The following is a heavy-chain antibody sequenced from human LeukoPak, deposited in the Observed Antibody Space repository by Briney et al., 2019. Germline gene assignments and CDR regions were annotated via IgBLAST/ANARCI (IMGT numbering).Heavy chain of an antibody. Sequence: GGSLRLSCEASGFTFSSYWMHWVRQAPGKGLVWVSRIESDGSSTSYADFAKGRFTISRDNAKNTLYLQMNSLRAEDTAVYYCARYSSSWHAVDYWGQGTLVTVSS. J-gene: IGHJ4*02. CDR1: GFTFSSYW. CDR2: IESDGSST. CDR3: ARYSSSWHAVDY. V-gene: IGHV3-74*01. D-gene: IGHD6-13*01.